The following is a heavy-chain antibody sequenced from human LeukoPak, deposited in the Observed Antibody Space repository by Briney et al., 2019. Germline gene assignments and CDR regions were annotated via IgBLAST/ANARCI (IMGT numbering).Heavy chain of an antibody. CDR2: LTGSGGNT. CDR3: AKILNPWGDDAFDI. Sequence: GGSLRLSCAASGFTFSSYAMSWVRQAPGKGLEWVSGLTGSGGNTYYADPVKGRFSISRDNSKDTLYLHMHSLRGEDTAVYYCAKILNPWGDDAFDIWGQGTMVTVSS. D-gene: IGHD3-16*01. CDR1: GFTFSSYA. V-gene: IGHV3-23*01. J-gene: IGHJ3*02.